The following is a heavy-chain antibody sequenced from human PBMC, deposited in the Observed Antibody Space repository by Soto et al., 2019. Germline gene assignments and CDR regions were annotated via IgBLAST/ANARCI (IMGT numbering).Heavy chain of an antibody. J-gene: IGHJ6*02. D-gene: IGHD5-18*01. CDR1: RGTFSSYA. CDR2: IIPIFGTA. Sequence: SVKVSCKASRGTFSSYAISWVRQAPGQGLEWMGGIIPIFGTANYAQKFQGRVTITADESTSTAYMELSSLRSEDTAVYYCARKDTAMVFAARDYYYGMGVWGQGTTVTVSS. V-gene: IGHV1-69*13. CDR3: ARKDTAMVFAARDYYYGMGV.